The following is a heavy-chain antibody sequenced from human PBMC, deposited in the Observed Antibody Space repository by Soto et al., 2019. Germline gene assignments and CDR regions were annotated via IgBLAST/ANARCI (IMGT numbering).Heavy chain of an antibody. Sequence: EVQLVESGGGLVQPGGSLRLSCAASGFTFSSHWMSWVRQAPGKGLEWVANIRQDGSEEYYLDSVKGRFTLSRDNAKNFLYLQMNGRRGEDTAVYYCGKSEGDSFDIRGQGTLGTVSS. J-gene: IGHJ3*02. CDR1: GFTFSSHW. CDR3: GKSEGDSFDI. D-gene: IGHD3-16*01. CDR2: IRQDGSEE. V-gene: IGHV3-7*01.